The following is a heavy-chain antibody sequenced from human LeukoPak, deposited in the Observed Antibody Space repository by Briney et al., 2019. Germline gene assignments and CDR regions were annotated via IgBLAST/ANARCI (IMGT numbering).Heavy chain of an antibody. CDR1: GGSFSGYY. CDR2: INHRGST. CDR3: ARERRRTVAVAGRPSYFDL. V-gene: IGHV4-34*01. D-gene: IGHD6-19*01. Sequence: SETLSLTCAVYGGSFSGYYWSWIRQPPGKGLEWIGEINHRGSTNYNPSLKSRVTISVDTSKNQFSLKLSSVTAADAAVYYCARERRRTVAVAGRPSYFDLWGRGTLVTVSS. J-gene: IGHJ2*01.